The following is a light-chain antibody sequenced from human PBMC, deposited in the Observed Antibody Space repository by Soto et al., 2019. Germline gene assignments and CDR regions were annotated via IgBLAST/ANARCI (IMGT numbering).Light chain of an antibody. Sequence: QSALTQPASVSGSPGQSITISCTGTSSYVGSYNLFSWYQQHPGKAPKLMIFEVTKRPSGVSSRFSGSESDNTASLTISGLQTEDEADYYCCSYAGNSTHYVFGTGTKVTVL. V-gene: IGLV2-23*02. CDR2: EVT. CDR1: SSYVGSYNL. J-gene: IGLJ1*01. CDR3: CSYAGNSTHYV.